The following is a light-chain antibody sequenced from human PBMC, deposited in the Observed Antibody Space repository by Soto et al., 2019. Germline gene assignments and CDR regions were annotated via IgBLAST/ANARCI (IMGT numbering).Light chain of an antibody. CDR2: DVN. CDR1: SSDVGGDNF. V-gene: IGLV2-14*03. Sequence: QSALTQPASVSGSPGQSITISCTGTSSDVGGDNFVSWYQQHPGKAPKLMIYDVNHRPSGIPDRFSGSKSGNTASLTISGLPAEDEADYYCNSCTSSNTYVFGTGTKVTVL. CDR3: NSCTSSNTYV. J-gene: IGLJ1*01.